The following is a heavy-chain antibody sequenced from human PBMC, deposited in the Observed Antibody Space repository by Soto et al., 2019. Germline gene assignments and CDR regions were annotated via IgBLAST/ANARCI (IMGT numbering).Heavy chain of an antibody. CDR1: GFTFSSYA. J-gene: IGHJ6*02. CDR3: AKGLDTAMVGGGYYYYGMDV. CDR2: ISGSGGST. D-gene: IGHD5-18*01. V-gene: IGHV3-23*01. Sequence: GGSLSLSCAASGFTFSSYAMSWVRQAPGKGLEWVSAISGSGGSTYYADSVKGRFTISRDNSKNTLYLQMNSLRAEDTAVYYCAKGLDTAMVGGGYYYYGMDVWGQGTTVTVSS.